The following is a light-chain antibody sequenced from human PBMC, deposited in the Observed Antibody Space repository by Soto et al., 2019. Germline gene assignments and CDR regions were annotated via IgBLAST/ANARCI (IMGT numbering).Light chain of an antibody. CDR3: QKYNSALRRT. CDR1: QGISNY. V-gene: IGKV1-27*01. J-gene: IGKJ1*01. CDR2: AAS. Sequence: DIQMTQSPSSLSASVGDRVTITCRASQGISNYLAWYQQKPGKVPKLLIYAASTLQSGVPSRFSGSGSGTDFTLTISSLQPEDGATYYCQKYNSALRRTFGQGTKVEIK.